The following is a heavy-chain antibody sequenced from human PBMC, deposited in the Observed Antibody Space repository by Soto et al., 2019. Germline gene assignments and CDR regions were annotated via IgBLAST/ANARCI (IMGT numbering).Heavy chain of an antibody. D-gene: IGHD6-19*01. J-gene: IGHJ3*02. CDR2: IDSSGGTT. CDR3: AREAIELARFAFNI. Sequence: QVQLVQSGAEVQKPGAAVKVSCKASGYTITRYYIHCVRQAPGQGHEWMGRIDSSGGTTRYAGNLVGRITMTRDSSTNTVYMELSSLRSEATAVYYCAREAIELARFAFNIWGQGTTVIVSS. V-gene: IGHV1-46*03. CDR1: GYTITRYY.